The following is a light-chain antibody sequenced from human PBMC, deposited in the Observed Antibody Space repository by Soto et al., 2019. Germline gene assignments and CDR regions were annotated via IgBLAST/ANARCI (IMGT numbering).Light chain of an antibody. V-gene: IGKV3-20*01. CDR2: DAD. CDR3: QQYDGSST. J-gene: IGKJ1*01. Sequence: EIVVTQSPATLSVSPGERATLSCSASHSVSSTFLAWYQQKPGQAPTLLIYDADTRATGIPDRFSGSGFGTHFTLTISSLEPEDFAMYYCQQYDGSSTFGQGTKVDIK. CDR1: HSVSSTF.